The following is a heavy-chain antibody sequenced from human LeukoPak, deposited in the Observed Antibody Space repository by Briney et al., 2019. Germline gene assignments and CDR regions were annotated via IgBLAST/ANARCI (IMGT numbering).Heavy chain of an antibody. V-gene: IGHV4-39*01. Sequence: PSETLSLTCTVSGGSISSSSYYWGWIRQPPGKGLEWIGSIYYSGSTYYNPSLKSRVTISVDTSKNQFSLKLSSVTAADTAVYYCASHPSDPIFDYWGQGTLVTVSS. J-gene: IGHJ4*02. CDR2: IYYSGST. CDR1: GGSISSSSYY. CDR3: ASHPSDPIFDY.